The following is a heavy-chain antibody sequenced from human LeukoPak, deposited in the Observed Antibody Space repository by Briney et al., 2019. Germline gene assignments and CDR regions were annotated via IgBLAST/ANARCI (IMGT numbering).Heavy chain of an antibody. Sequence: GGSLRLSCAAPGLTFNSYSMNWVRQAPGKGLEWVSSISSSSSSIYYADSVKGRFTISRDNAKNSLYLQMNSLRAEDTAVYYCARASGDIVETATMGSYWGQGTLVTVSS. CDR1: GLTFNSYS. CDR2: ISSSSSSI. D-gene: IGHD5-18*01. V-gene: IGHV3-21*01. CDR3: ARASGDIVETATMGSY. J-gene: IGHJ4*02.